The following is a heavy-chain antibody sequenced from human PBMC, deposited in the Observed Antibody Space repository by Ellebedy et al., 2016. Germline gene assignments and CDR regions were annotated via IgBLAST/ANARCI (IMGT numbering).Heavy chain of an antibody. CDR3: AKGYRDYYYYAMDV. D-gene: IGHD3-16*02. CDR1: GFTFSSYA. Sequence: GESLKISCAASGFTFSSYAMSWVRQAPGEGLEWVSATSGSGGSTYYADSVKGRFTISRDNSKNTLYVQMNSLRAEDTAVYYCAKGYRDYYYYAMDVWGQGTTVTVSS. V-gene: IGHV3-23*01. J-gene: IGHJ6*02. CDR2: TSGSGGST.